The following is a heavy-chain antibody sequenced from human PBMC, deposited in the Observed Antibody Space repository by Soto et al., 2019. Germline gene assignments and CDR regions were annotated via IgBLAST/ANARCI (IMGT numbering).Heavy chain of an antibody. D-gene: IGHD1-7*01. CDR3: TTGRRDINAFSDDWNYDDAFDI. CDR1: GFIFNTYS. CDR2: IKSKTDGGTT. J-gene: IGHJ3*02. Sequence: GGSLRLSCAASGFIFNTYSMNWVRQAPGKGLEWVGRIKSKTDGGTTDYAAPVKGRFTISRDDSKNTLYLQMNSLKTEDTAVYYCTTGRRDINAFSDDWNYDDAFDIWGQGTMVTVSS. V-gene: IGHV3-15*01.